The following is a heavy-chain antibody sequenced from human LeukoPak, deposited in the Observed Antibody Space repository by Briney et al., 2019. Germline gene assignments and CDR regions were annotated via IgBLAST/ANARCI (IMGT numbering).Heavy chain of an antibody. V-gene: IGHV3-11*04. CDR3: ARQASYDILTGYSPDAFDI. CDR1: GFTFSDYY. Sequence: GGSLRLSCAASGFTFSDYYMSWIRQAPGKGLEWVSYISSSGSTIYYADSVKGRFTISRDNAKYSLYLQMNSLRAEDTAVYYCARQASYDILTGYSPDAFDIWGQGTMVTVSS. D-gene: IGHD3-9*01. CDR2: ISSSGSTI. J-gene: IGHJ3*02.